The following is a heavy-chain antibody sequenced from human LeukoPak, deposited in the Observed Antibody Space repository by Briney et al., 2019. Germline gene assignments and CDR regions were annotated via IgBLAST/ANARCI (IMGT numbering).Heavy chain of an antibody. CDR3: AREQVVPAANNWFDP. Sequence: PSQTLSLTCTVSGGSISSGSYHWSWIRQPAGKGLEWIGRIYTSGSTNYNPSLKSRVTISVDTSKNQFSLKLSSVTAADTAVYYCAREQVVPAANNWFDPWGQGTLVTVSS. D-gene: IGHD2-2*01. J-gene: IGHJ5*02. CDR1: GGSISSGSYH. CDR2: IYTSGST. V-gene: IGHV4-61*02.